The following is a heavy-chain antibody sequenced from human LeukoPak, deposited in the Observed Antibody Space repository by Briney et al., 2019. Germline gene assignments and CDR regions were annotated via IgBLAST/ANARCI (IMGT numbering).Heavy chain of an antibody. V-gene: IGHV4-59*01. Sequence: SETLSLTCTFSGDSITGYDWSWIRQPPGKGLEYIGYIYYNGRTNYNPSLKSRATRSVDTSKDQLSLKLTSEMDADTAVYYCVSDALYGSGRHFDYWGQGTLVTVSA. CDR2: IYYNGRT. J-gene: IGHJ4*02. D-gene: IGHD3-10*01. CDR1: GDSITGYD. CDR3: VSDALYGSGRHFDY.